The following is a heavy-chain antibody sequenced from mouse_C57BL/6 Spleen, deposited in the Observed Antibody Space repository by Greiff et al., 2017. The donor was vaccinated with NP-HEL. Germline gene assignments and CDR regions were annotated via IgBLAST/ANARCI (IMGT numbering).Heavy chain of an antibody. Sequence: QVQLQQSGAELVMPGASVKLSCKASGYTFTSYWMHWVKQRPGQGLEWIGEIDPSDSYTNYNQKFKGKSTLTVDKSSSTAYMQLSSLTSEDSAVYYCARGSIGNYLDYWGQGTTLTVSS. J-gene: IGHJ2*01. CDR3: ARGSIGNYLDY. CDR2: IDPSDSYT. V-gene: IGHV1-69*01. D-gene: IGHD1-1*02. CDR1: GYTFTSYW.